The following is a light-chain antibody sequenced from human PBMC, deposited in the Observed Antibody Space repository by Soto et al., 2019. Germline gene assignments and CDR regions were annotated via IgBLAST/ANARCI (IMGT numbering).Light chain of an antibody. CDR2: GAS. CDR3: QQYHDSPMNT. Sequence: VLPQSPDTLSLSPGDRVTLSCRASQSVRSTFLAWYQQKPGQAPRLLIYGASNRATGIPDRFSGSASGTDFTLTISRLEPGDSAVYYCQQYHDSPMNTFGQGTKLEIK. CDR1: QSVRSTF. J-gene: IGKJ2*01. V-gene: IGKV3-20*01.